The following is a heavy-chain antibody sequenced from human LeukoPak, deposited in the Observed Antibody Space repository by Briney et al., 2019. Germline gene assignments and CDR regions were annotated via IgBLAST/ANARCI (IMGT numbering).Heavy chain of an antibody. Sequence: SGGSLRLSCAASGFTFSSYAVSWVRQTPEKGLEWVSTISGSGGSTYYADSVKGRFTISRDNSKNTLYLQMNSLRAEDTAVYYCARDRDIAVANDAFDIWGQGTMVTVSS. J-gene: IGHJ3*02. CDR1: GFTFSSYA. V-gene: IGHV3-23*01. CDR2: ISGSGGST. CDR3: ARDRDIAVANDAFDI. D-gene: IGHD6-13*01.